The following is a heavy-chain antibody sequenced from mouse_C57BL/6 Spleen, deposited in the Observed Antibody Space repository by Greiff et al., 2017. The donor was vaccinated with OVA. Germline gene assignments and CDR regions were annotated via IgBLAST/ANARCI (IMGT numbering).Heavy chain of an antibody. CDR1: GYTFTSYW. D-gene: IGHD1-1*01. V-gene: IGHV1-50*01. CDR3: ARRGTTVV. Sequence: QVQLQQPGAELVKPGASVKLSCKASGYTFTSYWMQWVKQRPGQGLEWIGEIDPSDSYTNYNQKFKGKATLTVDTSSSTAYMQLSSLTSEDSAVYYCARRGTTVVWGTGTTVTVSS. J-gene: IGHJ1*03. CDR2: IDPSDSYT.